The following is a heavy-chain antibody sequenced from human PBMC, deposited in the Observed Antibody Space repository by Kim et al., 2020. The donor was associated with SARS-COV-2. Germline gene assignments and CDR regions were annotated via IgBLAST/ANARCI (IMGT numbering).Heavy chain of an antibody. V-gene: IGHV3-30*18. Sequence: GGSLRLSCAASGFTFSSYGMHWVRQAPGKGLEWVAVISYDGSNKYYADSVKGRFTISRDNSKNTLYLQMNSLRAEDTAVYYCAKEVESCSGGSCYSGPYYFDYWGQGTLVTVSS. CDR2: ISYDGSNK. CDR1: GFTFSSYG. CDR3: AKEVESCSGGSCYSGPYYFDY. J-gene: IGHJ4*02. D-gene: IGHD2-15*01.